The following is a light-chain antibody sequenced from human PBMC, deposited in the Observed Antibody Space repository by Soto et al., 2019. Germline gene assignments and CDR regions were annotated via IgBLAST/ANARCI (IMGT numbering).Light chain of an antibody. J-gene: IGKJ4*02. CDR1: KTISNG. Sequence: EVVMPQSPDTDAVSPGEGVTLYCRASKTISNGVAWYQPKPGQTPMLLIYGASTRATGLPARFSGGGYGTEFTVTISSLLFEDLAVYYCQKNNKWPSVTFAGVTKVDI. V-gene: IGKV3-15*01. CDR2: GAS. CDR3: QKNNKWPSVT.